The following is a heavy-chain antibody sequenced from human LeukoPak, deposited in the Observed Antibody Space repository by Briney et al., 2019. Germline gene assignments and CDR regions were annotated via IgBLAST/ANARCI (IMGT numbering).Heavy chain of an antibody. CDR2: AHSSGTT. Sequence: PSETLSLTCTVSGGSISSDHWSWIRQPAGKGREWIGRAHSSGTTNYNPSLRGRVTLSVDTSTNQFSLKLSSVTAADPAVYYCARDGLYSYGYSYFDYWGQGTLVTVSS. J-gene: IGHJ4*02. V-gene: IGHV4-4*07. CDR1: GGSISSDH. D-gene: IGHD5-18*01. CDR3: ARDGLYSYGYSYFDY.